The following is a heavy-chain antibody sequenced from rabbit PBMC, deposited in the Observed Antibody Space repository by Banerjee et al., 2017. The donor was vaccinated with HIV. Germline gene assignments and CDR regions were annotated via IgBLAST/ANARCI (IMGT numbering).Heavy chain of an antibody. CDR2: IDAGSSGST. V-gene: IGHV1S40*01. CDR3: ARDLAGVIGWNFNL. Sequence: QSLEESGGDLVQPEGSLTLTCTASGFSFSGGYCISWVRQAPGKGLEWIACIDAGSSGSTWYASWTKGRFTISKTSSTTVALHMTSLTAADTATYFCARDLAGVIGWNFNLWGQGTLVTVS. CDR1: GFSFSGGYC. J-gene: IGHJ4*01. D-gene: IGHD4-1*01.